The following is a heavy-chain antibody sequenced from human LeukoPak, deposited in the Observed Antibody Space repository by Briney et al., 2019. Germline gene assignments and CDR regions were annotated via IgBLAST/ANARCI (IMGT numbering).Heavy chain of an antibody. D-gene: IGHD2-2*01. CDR1: GFTFSSYA. Sequence: GGSLRLPCAASGFTFSSYAMSWVRQAPGKGLEWVSAISGSGGSTYYADSVRGRFTISRDNSKNTLYLQMNSLRAEDTAVYYCAKDQYQLLLGSSSWLYYFDYWGQGTLVTVSS. CDR2: ISGSGGST. CDR3: AKDQYQLLLGSSSWLYYFDY. J-gene: IGHJ4*02. V-gene: IGHV3-23*01.